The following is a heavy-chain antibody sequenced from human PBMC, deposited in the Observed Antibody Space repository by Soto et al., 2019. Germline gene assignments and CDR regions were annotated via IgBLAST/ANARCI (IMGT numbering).Heavy chain of an antibody. CDR3: ARCTVDTIVTSGWCHYLDP. CDR2: VSGRGGTT. CDR1: GFTFSSSG. Sequence: EVQLLDSGGGLVQPGGSLRLSCAASGFTFSSSGMSWVRQAPGKGLEWVSAVSGRGGTTYYADSVRGRFTISRDNSKNTLYLQMNSLRAEDTAIYFCARCTVDTIVTSGWCHYLDPWGQGTLVTVSS. J-gene: IGHJ5*02. D-gene: IGHD6-19*01. V-gene: IGHV3-23*01.